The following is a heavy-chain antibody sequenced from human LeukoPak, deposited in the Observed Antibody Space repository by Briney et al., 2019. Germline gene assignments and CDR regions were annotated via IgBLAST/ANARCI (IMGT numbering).Heavy chain of an antibody. V-gene: IGHV3-30-3*01. CDR3: ARPPRHGYSHGYLDY. Sequence: GGSLRLSCAASGFTFSSYAMHWVRQAPGKGLEWVAVISYDGSNKYYADSVKGRFTISRDNSKNTLYLQMNSLRAEDTAVYYCARPPRHGYSHGYLDYWGQGTLVTVSS. CDR2: ISYDGSNK. CDR1: GFTFSSYA. J-gene: IGHJ4*02. D-gene: IGHD5-18*01.